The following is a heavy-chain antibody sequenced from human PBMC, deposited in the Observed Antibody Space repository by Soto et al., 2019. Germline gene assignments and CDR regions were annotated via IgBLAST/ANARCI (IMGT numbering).Heavy chain of an antibody. Sequence: QVQLVQSGAEVKKPGASVKVSCKASGYTFTSYDINWVRQSTGQGLEWMGWMNPNSGNTGYAQKFQGRVTMTRNTSISTAYMELSSLRSEDTAVYYCARDGTTMVRGVNTFDYWGQGTLVTVSS. CDR1: GYTFTSYD. J-gene: IGHJ4*02. CDR3: ARDGTTMVRGVNTFDY. V-gene: IGHV1-8*01. CDR2: MNPNSGNT. D-gene: IGHD3-10*01.